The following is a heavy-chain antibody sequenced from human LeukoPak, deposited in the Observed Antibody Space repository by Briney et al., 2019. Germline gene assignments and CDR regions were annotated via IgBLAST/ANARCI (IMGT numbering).Heavy chain of an antibody. CDR1: GFIFSRNN. D-gene: IGHD1-1*01. CDR3: ACARTGGAYPDY. CDR2: ISSSGTTI. J-gene: IGHJ4*02. Sequence: GGSLRLSCAASGFIFSRNNMNWVRQAPGKGLEWVSYISSSGTTIYYADSVKGRFTISRDNAKNSLYLQMNSLRDEDTAVYYCACARTGGAYPDYWGQGTLVTVSS. V-gene: IGHV3-48*02.